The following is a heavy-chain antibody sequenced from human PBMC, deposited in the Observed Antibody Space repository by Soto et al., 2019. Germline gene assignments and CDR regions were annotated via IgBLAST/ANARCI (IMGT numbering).Heavy chain of an antibody. V-gene: IGHV2-70*12. J-gene: IGHJ4*02. CDR1: GFSLSTSGMC. CDR2: IDLDDDK. D-gene: IGHD6-19*01. Sequence: FGPTLVNPTQTLTLTCTFSGFSLSTSGMCVSWIRQPPGKALEWLALIDLDDDKYDSTPLKTRLTISKDTSKNQVVLTMTNMDPVDTATYYCAHRPSGWYLFDYWGQGTLVTVSS. CDR3: AHRPSGWYLFDY.